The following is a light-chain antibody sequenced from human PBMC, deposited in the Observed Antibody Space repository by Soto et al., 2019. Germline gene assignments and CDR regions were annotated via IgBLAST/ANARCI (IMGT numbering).Light chain of an antibody. CDR2: GAS. Sequence: GDRVTITCQASHDISNYLNWYQHKPGKAPKLLIYGASNLETGVPSRFSGSGSGTDFTFTISSLQPEDIATYYCQYCDYLPLFGPGTTVDLK. CDR3: QYCDYLPL. V-gene: IGKV1-33*01. J-gene: IGKJ3*01. CDR1: HDISNY.